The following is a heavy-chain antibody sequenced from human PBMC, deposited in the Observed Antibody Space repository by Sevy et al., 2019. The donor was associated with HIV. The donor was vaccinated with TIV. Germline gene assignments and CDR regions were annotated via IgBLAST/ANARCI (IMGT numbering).Heavy chain of an antibody. CDR1: GFTFSDHY. CDR2: IRNKADSYTT. D-gene: IGHD6-13*01. CDR3: ATHAGIAAAGRVFDY. Sequence: GGSLRLSCAASGFTFSDHYMEWVRQAPGKGLEWVGRIRNKADSYTTEYAASVKGRFTISRDDSKNSLYLLITSLKTEDTAVYYCATHAGIAAAGRVFDYWGQGTLVTVSS. V-gene: IGHV3-72*01. J-gene: IGHJ4*02.